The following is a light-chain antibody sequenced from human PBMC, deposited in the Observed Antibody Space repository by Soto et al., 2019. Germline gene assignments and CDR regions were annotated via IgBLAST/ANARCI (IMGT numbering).Light chain of an antibody. CDR2: DAS. CDR1: DDIINS. V-gene: IGKV1-33*01. CDR3: QQYDILPIT. Sequence: IQLTQSQSSQSSSVEDRVTITCQASDDIINSLNWYQQKPGKAPKLLIHDASILQTGVPSRFSGSGSGTDFTFTITSLQPEDIATYYCQQYDILPITFGGGTKVDIK. J-gene: IGKJ4*01.